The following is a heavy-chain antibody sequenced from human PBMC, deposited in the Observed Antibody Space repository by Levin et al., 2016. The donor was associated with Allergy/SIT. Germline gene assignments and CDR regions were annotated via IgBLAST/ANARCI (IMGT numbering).Heavy chain of an antibody. D-gene: IGHD6-6*01. J-gene: IGHJ4*02. CDR3: AKATLRLTARPGVDF. V-gene: IGHV3-30*18. CDR1: GFSFSNHG. Sequence: GESLKISCAASGFSFSNHGMHWVRQAPGKGLEWVAVITYDGSNKWYTESVKGRFTISRDNFKNTLYLQINSLRTDDTALYYCAKATLRLTARPGVDFWGQGTLVTVSS. CDR2: ITYDGSNK.